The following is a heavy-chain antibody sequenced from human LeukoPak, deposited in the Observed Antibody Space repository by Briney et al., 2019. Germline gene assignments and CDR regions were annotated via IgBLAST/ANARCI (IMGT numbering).Heavy chain of an antibody. CDR1: GYTLTELS. D-gene: IGHD3-10*01. J-gene: IGHJ4*02. CDR2: FDPEDGET. Sequence: ASVKVSCKVSGYTLTELSMHWVRQAPGKGLEWMGGFDPEDGETIYAQKFQGRVTMTEDTSTDTAYMALSSLRSEDTAVYYCATDYPHFTMVRGVISYWGQGTLVTVSS. CDR3: ATDYPHFTMVRGVISY. V-gene: IGHV1-24*01.